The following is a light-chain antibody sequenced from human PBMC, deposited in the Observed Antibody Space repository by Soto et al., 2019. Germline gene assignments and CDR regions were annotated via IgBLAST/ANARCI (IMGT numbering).Light chain of an antibody. J-gene: IGKJ5*01. CDR1: QSISSW. Sequence: DIQMTQSPSTLSASVGDRVTITCRASQSISSWLAWYQQKPGKAPKLLIYDASSLESGVPSRFSGSGSGTAFTLTISSLQPDDFATYYCQQYNSYSPITFGQGTRLEI. CDR3: QQYNSYSPIT. CDR2: DAS. V-gene: IGKV1-5*01.